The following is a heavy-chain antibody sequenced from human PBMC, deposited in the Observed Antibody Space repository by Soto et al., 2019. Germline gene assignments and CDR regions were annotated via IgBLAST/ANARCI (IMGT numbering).Heavy chain of an antibody. V-gene: IGHV3-72*01. D-gene: IGHD3-10*01. J-gene: IGHJ6*02. Sequence: GGSLRLSCAASGFTFSDHYMDWVRQAPGKGLEWVGRTRNKVNGFTTEYAASVKGRFTISRDDSKNSLYLQMNSLKTEDTAVYYCVREVHTKIRAVLMAYNYRMDVCGQGTTVTVSS. CDR2: TRNKVNGFTT. CDR1: GFTFSDHY. CDR3: VREVHTKIRAVLMAYNYRMDV.